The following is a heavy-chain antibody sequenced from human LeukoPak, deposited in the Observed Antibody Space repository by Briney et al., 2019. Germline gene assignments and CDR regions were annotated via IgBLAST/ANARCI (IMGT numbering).Heavy chain of an antibody. Sequence: GASVKVSCKASGYTFTSYDINWVRQATGQGLEWMGWMNPNSGNTGYAQKFQGRVTMTRNTSISTAYMELSSLRSEDTAVYYCAREIAAAERRVHWAYWGQGTLVTVSS. J-gene: IGHJ4*02. D-gene: IGHD6-13*01. CDR1: GYTFTSYD. CDR3: AREIAAAERRVHWAY. CDR2: MNPNSGNT. V-gene: IGHV1-8*01.